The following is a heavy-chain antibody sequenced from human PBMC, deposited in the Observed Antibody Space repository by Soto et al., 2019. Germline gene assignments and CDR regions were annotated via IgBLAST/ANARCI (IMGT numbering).Heavy chain of an antibody. D-gene: IGHD5-12*01. Sequence: EVQLVGSGGGLVQPGRSLRLSCAASGFTFDDYAMHWVRQAPGKGLEWVSGISWNSGSIGYADSVKGRFTISRDNAKNSLYLQMNSLRSEDTALYYCAKDMGYDLSPLGYFDYWGQGTLVTVSS. V-gene: IGHV3-9*01. CDR2: ISWNSGSI. CDR3: AKDMGYDLSPLGYFDY. J-gene: IGHJ4*02. CDR1: GFTFDDYA.